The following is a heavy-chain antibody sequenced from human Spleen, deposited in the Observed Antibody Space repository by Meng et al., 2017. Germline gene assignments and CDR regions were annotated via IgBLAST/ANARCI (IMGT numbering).Heavy chain of an antibody. V-gene: IGHV4-4*02. CDR1: GDSITNHNW. J-gene: IGHJ5*02. D-gene: IGHD4-11*01. CDR2: IYHTGST. CDR3: AREAMTTGPDP. Sequence: QVQLRESGPALVKPSETLSLTCAVSGDSITNHNWWAWVRQPPGKGLEWIGEIYHTGSTNYNPSLKSRVTISVDKSKNQFSLKLSPVTAADTAVYYCAREAMTTGPDPWGQGTLVTVSS.